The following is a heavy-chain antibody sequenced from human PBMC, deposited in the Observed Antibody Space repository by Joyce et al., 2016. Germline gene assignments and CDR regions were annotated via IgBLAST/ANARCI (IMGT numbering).Heavy chain of an antibody. CDR3: VRIATSGWYGAPFDY. J-gene: IGHJ4*02. Sequence: VQLVQSGAEVKKPGESLKISCKGSAYRFTSYWIGWVRQMPGKGLEWMGIIYPGDSDTRYRPPFEGQGTISVDKSIDTAYLQWRSLKASDTAMYYCVRIATSGWYGAPFDYWGQGTLVTVSS. CDR2: IYPGDSDT. CDR1: AYRFTSYW. D-gene: IGHD6-19*01. V-gene: IGHV5-51*01.